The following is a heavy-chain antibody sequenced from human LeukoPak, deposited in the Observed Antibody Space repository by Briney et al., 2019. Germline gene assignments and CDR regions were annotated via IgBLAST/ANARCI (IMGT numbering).Heavy chain of an antibody. D-gene: IGHD3-22*01. CDR1: GGSISSYY. Sequence: SETLSLTCTVSGGSISSYYWSWIRQPAGKGLERIGRIYTSGSTNYNPSLKSRVTMSVDTSKNQFSLKLSSVTAADTAVYYCARDHPHYYDSSGYSYYFDYWGQGTLVTVSS. J-gene: IGHJ4*02. CDR2: IYTSGST. V-gene: IGHV4-4*07. CDR3: ARDHPHYYDSSGYSYYFDY.